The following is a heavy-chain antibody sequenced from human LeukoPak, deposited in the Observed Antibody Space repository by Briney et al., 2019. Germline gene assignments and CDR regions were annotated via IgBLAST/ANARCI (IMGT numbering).Heavy chain of an antibody. J-gene: IGHJ4*02. CDR3: AKAYSSSWYTYFDY. CDR1: GFTFSSYA. CDR2: ISGSGGST. V-gene: IGHV3-23*01. Sequence: GGSLRLSCAASGFTFSSYAMSWVRQAPGEGLEWVSAISGSGGSTYYADSVKGRFTISRDNSKNTLYLQMNSLRAEDTAVYYCAKAYSSSWYTYFDYWGQGTLFTVSS. D-gene: IGHD6-13*01.